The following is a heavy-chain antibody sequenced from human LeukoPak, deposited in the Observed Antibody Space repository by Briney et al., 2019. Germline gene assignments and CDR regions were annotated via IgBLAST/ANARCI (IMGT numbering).Heavy chain of an antibody. CDR3: ARDLGYYYGSGSYYSYYYGMDV. Sequence: GRSLRLSCAASGFTFSSYWMSWVRQAPGKGLEWVANIKQDGSEKYYVDSVKGRFTISRDNAKNSLYLQMNSLRAEDTAVYYCARDLGYYYGSGSYYSYYYGMDVWGQGTTVTVSS. CDR2: IKQDGSEK. D-gene: IGHD3-10*01. J-gene: IGHJ6*02. CDR1: GFTFSSYW. V-gene: IGHV3-7*01.